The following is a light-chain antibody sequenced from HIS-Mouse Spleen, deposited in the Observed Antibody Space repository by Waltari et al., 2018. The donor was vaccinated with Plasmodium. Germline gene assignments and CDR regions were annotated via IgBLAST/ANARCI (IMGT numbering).Light chain of an antibody. CDR1: SSNIGSNT. CDR3: AAWDDSLNGV. V-gene: IGLV1-44*01. J-gene: IGLJ3*02. CDR2: SNN. Sequence: QSVLTQPPSASGTPGQRVTISCSGSSSNIGSNTVNWYQQLPGTAPKRLIYSNNPRPSGVPDRFSGSKSGTSASLAISGLQSEDEADYYCAAWDDSLNGVFGGGTKLTVL.